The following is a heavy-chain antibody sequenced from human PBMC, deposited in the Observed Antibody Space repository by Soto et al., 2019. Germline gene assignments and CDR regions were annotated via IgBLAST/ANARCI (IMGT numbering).Heavy chain of an antibody. V-gene: IGHV3-48*02. CDR3: ARGFGLSYGLVFFDF. D-gene: IGHD3-3*01. CDR2: ISAAGITI. CDR1: DFSFKSYT. J-gene: IGHJ4*02. Sequence: EVQLVESGGGLVQPGGSLRLSCAASDFSFKSYTMSWVRQAPGKALEWVSFISAAGITIYYADSVRGRFTISRDNAKNSLYLQMNSLTDEDTAIYYCARGFGLSYGLVFFDFWGQGTLVTVSS.